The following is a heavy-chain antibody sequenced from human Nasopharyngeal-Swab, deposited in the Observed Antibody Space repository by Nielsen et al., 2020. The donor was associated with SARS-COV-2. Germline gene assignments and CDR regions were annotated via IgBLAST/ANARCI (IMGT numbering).Heavy chain of an antibody. V-gene: IGHV3-53*01. D-gene: IGHD3-16*02. CDR2: IYSGGST. CDR1: GFTFSSYW. CDR3: AKGRVWGSYRYLDY. J-gene: IGHJ4*02. Sequence: GESLKISCAASGFTFSSYWMHWVRQAPGKGLVWVSVIYSGGSTYYADSVKGRFTISRDNSKNTLYLQMNSLRAEDTAVYYCAKGRVWGSYRYLDYWGQGTLVTVSS.